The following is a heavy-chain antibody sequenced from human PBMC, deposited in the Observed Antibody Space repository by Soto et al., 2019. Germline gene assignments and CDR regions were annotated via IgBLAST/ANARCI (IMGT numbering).Heavy chain of an antibody. CDR2: ISGSGGST. D-gene: IGHD6-19*01. CDR1: GFTFSSYA. V-gene: IGHV3-23*01. Sequence: EVQLLESGGGLVQPGGSLRLSCAASGFTFSSYAMSWVRQAPGKGLEWVSAISGSGGSTYYADSVKGRFTISRDNSKNTLYLQMNSPRAEDTAVYYCAKALDGSYYYGMDVWGQGTTVTVSS. CDR3: AKALDGSYYYGMDV. J-gene: IGHJ6*02.